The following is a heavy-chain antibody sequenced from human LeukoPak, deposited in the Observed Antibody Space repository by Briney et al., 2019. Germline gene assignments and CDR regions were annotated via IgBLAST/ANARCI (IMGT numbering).Heavy chain of an antibody. J-gene: IGHJ4*02. V-gene: IGHV3-23*01. D-gene: IGHD1-26*01. Sequence: GGSLRLSCAASGFTFSSYAMSWVRQAPGKGLEWVSAISGSGGSTYYADSVKGRFTISRDNSKNTLYLQMNSLRAEDTAVYYCAKDIPEKSGSYYAVDYWGQGTLVTVSS. CDR3: AKDIPEKSGSYYAVDY. CDR1: GFTFSSYA. CDR2: ISGSGGST.